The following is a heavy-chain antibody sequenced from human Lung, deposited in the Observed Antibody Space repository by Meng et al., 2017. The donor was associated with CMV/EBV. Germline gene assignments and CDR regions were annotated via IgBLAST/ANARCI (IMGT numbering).Heavy chain of an antibody. J-gene: IGHJ4*02. V-gene: IGHV5-51*01. D-gene: IGHD3-10*01. CDR2: IYPGDSDT. CDR1: GYIFTSHW. Sequence: LKSACKASGYIFTSHWIGWVRQRPGKGLEWMGIIYPGDSDTRYSPSFEGQVIISADKSISTAYLQWSSLKASDTAVYYCARSSYFDYWGQGTLVTVS. CDR3: ARSSYFDY.